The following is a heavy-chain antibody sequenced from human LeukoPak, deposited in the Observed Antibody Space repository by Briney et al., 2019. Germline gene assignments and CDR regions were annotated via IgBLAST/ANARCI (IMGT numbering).Heavy chain of an antibody. J-gene: IGHJ4*02. CDR1: GFTFSSAW. Sequence: GGSLRLSCAASGFTFSSAWMTWVRQAPGKGLEWVGHIKSKADGGTTDYAAPAKGRFTISRDDSKNTLYLQMNSLKTEDTAVYYCTTARWLQLSWGQGTLVTVSA. D-gene: IGHD5-24*01. CDR2: IKSKADGGTT. CDR3: TTARWLQLS. V-gene: IGHV3-15*01.